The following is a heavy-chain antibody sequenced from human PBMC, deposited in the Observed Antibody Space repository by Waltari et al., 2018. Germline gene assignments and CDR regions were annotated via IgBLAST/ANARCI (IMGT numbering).Heavy chain of an antibody. CDR3: ASSATYYFDY. CDR2: FDPEDGET. D-gene: IGHD2-15*01. J-gene: IGHJ4*02. V-gene: IGHV1-24*01. Sequence: QVQLVQSGAAVKKPGAAGNVSCKVSGYPLTALSIPWGRKAPGKGLECMGGFDPEDGETIYAQKFQGRVTMTEDTSTDTAYMELSSLRSEDTAVYYCASSATYYFDYCGQGTLVTVSS. CDR1: GYPLTALS.